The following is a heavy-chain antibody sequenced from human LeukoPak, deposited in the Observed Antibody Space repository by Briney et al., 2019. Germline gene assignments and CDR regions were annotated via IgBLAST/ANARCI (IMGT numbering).Heavy chain of an antibody. CDR2: ISGSGGST. Sequence: PGGSLRLSCAASGFTFSSYAMSWVRQAPGKGLEWVSAISGSGGSTYYADSVKGRFTISRDNSKNTLYLQMNSLRAEDTAVYYCASSYDSSGYYGYPFDYWGQGTLVTVPS. CDR3: ASSYDSSGYYGYPFDY. V-gene: IGHV3-23*01. D-gene: IGHD3-22*01. CDR1: GFTFSSYA. J-gene: IGHJ4*02.